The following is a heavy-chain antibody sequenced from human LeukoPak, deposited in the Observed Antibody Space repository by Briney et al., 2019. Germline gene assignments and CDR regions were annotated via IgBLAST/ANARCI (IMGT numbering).Heavy chain of an antibody. Sequence: SETLSLTCTVSGGSISSYYWSWIRQPAGKGLEWIGRIYTSGSTNYNPSLKSRVTMSVDTSENQFSLKLSSVTAADAAVYYCAREEGSSYDSTGPTYYWGQGTLVTVSS. J-gene: IGHJ4*02. D-gene: IGHD3-22*01. CDR1: GGSISSYY. CDR3: AREEGSSYDSTGPTYY. V-gene: IGHV4-4*07. CDR2: IYTSGST.